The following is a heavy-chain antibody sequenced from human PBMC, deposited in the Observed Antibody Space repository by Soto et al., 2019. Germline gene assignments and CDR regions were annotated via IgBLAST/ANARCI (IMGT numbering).Heavy chain of an antibody. D-gene: IGHD2-15*01. CDR3: AGGMCFGGSCYLDV. CDR1: GGTFSTYT. V-gene: IGHV1-69*12. J-gene: IGHJ4*02. Sequence: QVQLVQSGAEVDKPRSSVKVSCNASGGTFSTYTLYWVLQAPGQGLAWMGAVSPGIDIRDYAQKFQRRVTITADESTSTVYMQLRTLISEDSAVCYCAGGMCFGGSCYLDVWGQGTRVTVSS. CDR2: VSPGIDIR.